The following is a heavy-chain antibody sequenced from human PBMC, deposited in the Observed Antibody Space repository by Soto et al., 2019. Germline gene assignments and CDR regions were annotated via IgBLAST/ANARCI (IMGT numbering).Heavy chain of an antibody. J-gene: IGHJ6*02. CDR3: ARVGGTTGIQLWLPSYYYYGMDV. Sequence: ASVKVSCKASGYTFTSYGISWVRQAPGQGLEWMGWISAYNGNTNYAQKLQGRVTMTTDTSTSTAYMELRSLRSDDTAVYYCARVGGTTGIQLWLPSYYYYGMDVWGQGTTVTVSS. CDR1: GYTFTSYG. D-gene: IGHD5-18*01. V-gene: IGHV1-18*01. CDR2: ISAYNGNT.